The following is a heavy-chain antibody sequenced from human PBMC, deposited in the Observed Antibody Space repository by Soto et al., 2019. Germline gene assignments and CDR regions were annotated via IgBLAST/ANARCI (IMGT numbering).Heavy chain of an antibody. CDR1: GYIFVNYG. Sequence: QVQLVQSGDEVRKPGSSVKVSCQASGYIFVNYGIAWVRQAPGQVLEWMGWISPYSGNTYYASKVQGRLTMTTDTSTSTAYMYLGSLTSDDTAVYYCAMVDNYVTPTPQDVWGQGTTVTVSS. D-gene: IGHD3-16*01. J-gene: IGHJ6*02. CDR2: ISPYSGNT. V-gene: IGHV1-18*01. CDR3: AMVDNYVTPTPQDV.